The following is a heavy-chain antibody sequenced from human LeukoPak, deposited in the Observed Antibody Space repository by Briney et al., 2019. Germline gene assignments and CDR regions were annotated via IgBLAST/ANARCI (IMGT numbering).Heavy chain of an antibody. Sequence: PGGSLRLSCAGSGFIFSNNAMNWVRQAPGKGLEWVSYISNSGSTIYYTDSVKGRFTISRDNAKNSLYLQMNSLRAEDTAVYYCGLELQARLVDYWGQGTLVTVSS. J-gene: IGHJ4*02. D-gene: IGHD1-7*01. CDR3: GLELQARLVDY. V-gene: IGHV3-48*01. CDR2: ISNSGSTI. CDR1: GFIFSNNA.